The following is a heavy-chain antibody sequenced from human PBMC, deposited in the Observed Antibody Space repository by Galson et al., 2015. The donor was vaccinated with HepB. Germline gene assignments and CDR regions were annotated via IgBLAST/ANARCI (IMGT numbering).Heavy chain of an antibody. CDR1: GFTFSSYA. Sequence: SLRLSCAASGFTFSSYAMHWVRQAPGKGLEWVAVISYDGSNKYYADSVKGRFTISRDNSKNTLYLQMNSLRAEDTAVYYCARSTYKPPLDYYYYGMDVWGQGTTVTVSS. CDR3: ARSTYKPPLDYYYYGMDV. D-gene: IGHD5-24*01. J-gene: IGHJ6*02. CDR2: ISYDGSNK. V-gene: IGHV3-30-3*01.